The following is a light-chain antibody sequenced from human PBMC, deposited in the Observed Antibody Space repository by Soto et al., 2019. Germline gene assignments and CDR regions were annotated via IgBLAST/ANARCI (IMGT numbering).Light chain of an antibody. CDR2: DVT. CDR3: QYLFT. V-gene: IGKV3-11*01. Sequence: EIVLTHSPATLSLSPGETATRSCSASQSVSNYLAWYQQKPGQAPRLLIYDVTNRATGIPARFSGSGSGTNFTLTISSLEPEDCAVYYCQYLFTFDPGTNVDIK. J-gene: IGKJ3*01. CDR1: QSVSNY.